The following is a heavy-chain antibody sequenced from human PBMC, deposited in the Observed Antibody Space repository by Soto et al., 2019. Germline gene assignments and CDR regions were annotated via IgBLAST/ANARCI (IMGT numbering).Heavy chain of an antibody. V-gene: IGHV3-21*01. CDR3: ARDRECSGGSCYYGMDV. D-gene: IGHD2-15*01. Sequence: EVQLVESGGGLVKPGGSLRLSCAASGFTFSSYSMNWVRQAPGKGLEWVSSISSSSSYIYYADSVKGRFTISRDNAKNSLYLQMNSLRAEDTSVYYCARDRECSGGSCYYGMDVWGQGTTVTVSS. J-gene: IGHJ6*02. CDR1: GFTFSSYS. CDR2: ISSSSSYI.